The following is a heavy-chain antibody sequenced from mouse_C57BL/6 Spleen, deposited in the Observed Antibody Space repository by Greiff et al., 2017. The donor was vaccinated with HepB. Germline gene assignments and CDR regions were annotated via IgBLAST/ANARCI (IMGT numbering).Heavy chain of an antibody. J-gene: IGHJ4*01. V-gene: IGHV1-80*01. Sequence: VQLQQSGAELVKPGASVKISCKASGYAFSSYWMNWVKQRPGKGLEWIGQIYPGDGDTNYNGKFKGKATLTADKSSSPAYMHLSSLTAEDSAVYFCARSGSSLYYYAMDYWGQGASVTVSS. CDR2: IYPGDGDT. CDR3: ARSGSSLYYYAMDY. D-gene: IGHD1-1*01. CDR1: GYAFSSYW.